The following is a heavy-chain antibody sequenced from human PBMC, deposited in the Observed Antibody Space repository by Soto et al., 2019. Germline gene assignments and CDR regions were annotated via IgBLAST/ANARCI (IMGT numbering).Heavy chain of an antibody. V-gene: IGHV3-33*01. J-gene: IGHJ4*02. CDR2: IWYDGSNK. D-gene: IGHD2-15*01. Sequence: GGSLRLSCAASGFTFSSYGMHWVRQAPGKGLEWVAVIWYDGSNKYYADSVKGRFTISRDNSKNTLYLQMNSLRAEDTAVYYCARDGGDIVVVVAATGGGYFDYWGQGTLVTVSS. CDR1: GFTFSSYG. CDR3: ARDGGDIVVVVAATGGGYFDY.